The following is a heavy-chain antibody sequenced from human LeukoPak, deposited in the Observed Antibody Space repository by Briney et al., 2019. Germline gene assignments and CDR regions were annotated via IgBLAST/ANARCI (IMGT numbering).Heavy chain of an antibody. V-gene: IGHV4-4*07. Sequence: SETLSLTCSVSGDSIRNYYWNWIRQPAGKRLEWIGRIRSSGSISYNPSLESRVTVSVDTSESQFSLKLTSVTAADTAVYYCASSGSSSSGYGTWGQGTLVTVSS. J-gene: IGHJ5*02. CDR3: ASSGSSSSGYGT. CDR1: GDSIRNYY. D-gene: IGHD6-13*01. CDR2: IRSSGSI.